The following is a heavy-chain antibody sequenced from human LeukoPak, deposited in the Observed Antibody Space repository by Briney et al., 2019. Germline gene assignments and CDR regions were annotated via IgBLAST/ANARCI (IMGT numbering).Heavy chain of an antibody. CDR2: IRSTANGYAT. D-gene: IGHD3-10*01. CDR3: TGNYYGSGSYADFDY. Sequence: GGSLRLSCAASGFTFSGSALHWVRQASGKGLEWVGRIRSTANGYATAYAASVKGRFTISRDDSKNTAYLQMDSLKPEDTAVYYCTGNYYGSGSYADFDYWGQGTLVTVSS. CDR1: GFTFSGSA. V-gene: IGHV3-73*01. J-gene: IGHJ4*02.